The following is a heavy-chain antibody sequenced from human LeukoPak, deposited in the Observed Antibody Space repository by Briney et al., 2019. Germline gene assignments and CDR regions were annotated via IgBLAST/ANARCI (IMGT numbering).Heavy chain of an antibody. V-gene: IGHV3-23*01. CDR3: AKECDYSPGHKFDL. Sequence: PGGSLGLSCAASGFTFNNYLMSWVRQAPGKGLEWVSVLFTGGGRTLYADSVKDRFTISGDTSRTTLYLQMNGLRAEDTAVYYCAKECDYSPGHKFDLWGQGTLVTVSS. CDR2: LFTGGGRT. J-gene: IGHJ4*02. D-gene: IGHD3-10*01. CDR1: GFTFNNYL.